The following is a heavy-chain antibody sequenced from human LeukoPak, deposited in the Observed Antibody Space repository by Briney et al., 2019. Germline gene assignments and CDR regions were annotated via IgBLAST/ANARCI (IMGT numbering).Heavy chain of an antibody. CDR1: GGSISSSSYY. D-gene: IGHD5-12*01. CDR3: VGCDIVATVDAFDI. Sequence: PSETLSLTCTVSGGSISSSSYYWGWIRQPPGKGLEWIGSIYYSGSTYYNPSLKSRVTISVDTSKNQFSLKLSSVIAADTAVYYCVGCDIVATVDAFDIWGQGIMVTVSS. V-gene: IGHV4-39*07. J-gene: IGHJ3*02. CDR2: IYYSGST.